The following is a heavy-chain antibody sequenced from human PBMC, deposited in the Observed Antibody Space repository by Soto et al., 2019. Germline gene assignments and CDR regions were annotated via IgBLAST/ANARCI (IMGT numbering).Heavy chain of an antibody. V-gene: IGHV4-59*01. CDR2: MNNIGRT. CDR3: ARSFCRDAVRCNWFDP. CDR1: GAFSSTYY. D-gene: IGHD2-8*01. Sequence: QVQLQESGPGLVKPSETLSLTCTVSGAFSSTYYWSWIRQPPGKGLEWIGYMNNIGRTNYNPSLKSRVTTSLDTSKNQFSLKLSSVIAADTAVYYCARSFCRDAVRCNWFDPWGLGTLVTASS. J-gene: IGHJ5*02.